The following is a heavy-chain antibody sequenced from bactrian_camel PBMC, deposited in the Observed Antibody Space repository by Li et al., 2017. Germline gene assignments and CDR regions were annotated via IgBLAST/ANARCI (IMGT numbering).Heavy chain of an antibody. Sequence: HVQLVESGGGSVQAGGSLRLSCVVSGKMYSAYCWGWFRQAPGKEREGVAATDSDGTITYADSVKGRFTLSKDNAKNTLYLQMNALQPEDTAMYYCAAGRPGYRLLVGGMLDDLQYNYWGQGTQVTVS. CDR1: GKMYSAYC. CDR2: TDSDGTI. V-gene: IGHV3S53*01. J-gene: IGHJ4*01. D-gene: IGHD3*01. CDR3: AAGRPGYRLLVGGMLDDLQYNY.